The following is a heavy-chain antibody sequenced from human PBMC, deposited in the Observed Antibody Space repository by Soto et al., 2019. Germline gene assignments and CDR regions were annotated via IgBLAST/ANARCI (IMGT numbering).Heavy chain of an antibody. Sequence: ASVKVSCKASGYTFTSYAMHWVRHAPGQRLEWMGWINAGNGNTKYSQKFQGRVTITRDTSASTAYMELSSLRSEDTAVYYCAKSATVPAAIAYWGQGTLVTVSS. V-gene: IGHV1-3*01. CDR1: GYTFTSYA. CDR3: AKSATVPAAIAY. CDR2: INAGNGNT. D-gene: IGHD2-2*02. J-gene: IGHJ4*02.